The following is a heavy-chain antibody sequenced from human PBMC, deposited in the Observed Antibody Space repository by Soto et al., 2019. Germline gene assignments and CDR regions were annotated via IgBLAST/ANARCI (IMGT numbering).Heavy chain of an antibody. D-gene: IGHD3-16*01. CDR2: ILPVYDTT. J-gene: IGHJ3*01. V-gene: IGHV1-69*06. CDR3: ARMRGMLLGSFDV. CDR1: GGSFRNNA. Sequence: QEKLVQTGAEVKTHGSSVKVSCKSSGGSFRNNAFSWVRQSPGQGLEWMGQILPVYDTTKYARKFEGRVTITADKSTTTIHMELETVRSDDTAVYYCARMRGMLLGSFDVWGQGTTVSVSS.